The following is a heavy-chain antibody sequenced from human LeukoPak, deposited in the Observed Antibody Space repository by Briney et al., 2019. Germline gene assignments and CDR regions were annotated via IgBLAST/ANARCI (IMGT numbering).Heavy chain of an antibody. V-gene: IGHV4-34*01. J-gene: IGHJ5*02. CDR2: INHSGST. Sequence: SETLSLTCAVYGGSFSSYYWSWIRQPPGKGLEWIGEINHSGSTNYNPSLKSRVTISVDTSKNQFSLELSSVTAADTAVYYCARGGDFWSGYYPNWFDPWGQGTLVTVSS. CDR3: ARGGDFWSGYYPNWFDP. D-gene: IGHD3-3*01. CDR1: GGSFSSYY.